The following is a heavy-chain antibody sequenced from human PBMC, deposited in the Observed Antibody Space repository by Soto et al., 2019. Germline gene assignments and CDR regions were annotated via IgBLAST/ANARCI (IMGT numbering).Heavy chain of an antibody. V-gene: IGHV1-24*01. CDR1: GYTLTELS. CDR3: AGGEKIAVAGKLSVFDI. D-gene: IGHD6-19*01. J-gene: IGHJ3*02. Sequence: ASVKVSCKVSGYTLTELSMHWVRQAPGKGLEWMGGFDPEDGETIYAQKFQGRVTMTGDTSTSTVYMELSSLRSEDTAVYYCAGGEKIAVAGKLSVFDIWGQGTMVTVSS. CDR2: FDPEDGET.